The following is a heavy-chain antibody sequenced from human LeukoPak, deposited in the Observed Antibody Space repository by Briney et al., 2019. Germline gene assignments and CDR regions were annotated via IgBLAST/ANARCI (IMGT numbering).Heavy chain of an antibody. CDR3: ARPIAAGGTGAFDI. J-gene: IGHJ3*02. Sequence: SETLSLTCTVSGYSISSGYYWGWIRQPPGKGLEWIGSIYHSGSTYYNPSLKSRVTISVDTSKNQFSLKLSSVTAADTAVYYCARPIAAGGTGAFDIWGQGTMVTVSS. V-gene: IGHV4-38-2*02. D-gene: IGHD6-13*01. CDR2: IYHSGST. CDR1: GYSISSGYY.